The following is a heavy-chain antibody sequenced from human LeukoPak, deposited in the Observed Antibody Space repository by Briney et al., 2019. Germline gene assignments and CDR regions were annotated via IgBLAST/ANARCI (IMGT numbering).Heavy chain of an antibody. V-gene: IGHV4-38-2*01. Sequence: SETLSLTCAVSGYSISSGYYWGWIRQPPGKGLEWIGSIYHSGSTYYNPSLKSRVTISVDTSKNQFSLKLNSVTAAGTAVYYCARAHYDRSGVDAFDIWGQGTMVTVSS. CDR3: ARAHYDRSGVDAFDI. D-gene: IGHD3-22*01. CDR2: IYHSGST. J-gene: IGHJ3*02. CDR1: GYSISSGYY.